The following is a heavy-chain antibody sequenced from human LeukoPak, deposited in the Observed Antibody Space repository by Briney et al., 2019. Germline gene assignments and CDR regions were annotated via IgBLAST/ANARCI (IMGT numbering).Heavy chain of an antibody. J-gene: IGHJ6*03. D-gene: IGHD2-15*01. CDR3: ARGRTDIVVVVAAKENYYYMDV. V-gene: IGHV3-53*01. CDR1: GFTVSSNS. Sequence: GGSLRLSCTVSGFTVSSNSMSWVRQAPGKGLEWVSFIYSGDTHYSDSVKGRFTISRDHSKNTLYLQMNSLRAEDTAVYYCARGRTDIVVVVAAKENYYYMDVWGKGTTVTVSS. CDR2: IYSGDT.